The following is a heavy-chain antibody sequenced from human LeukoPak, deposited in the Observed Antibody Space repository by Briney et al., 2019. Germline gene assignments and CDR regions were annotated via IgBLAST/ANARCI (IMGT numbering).Heavy chain of an antibody. CDR3: ARDGPVAGVELDQ. V-gene: IGHV3-64*04. CDR2: ISSDGGRT. CDR1: GFTFSSFA. D-gene: IGHD6-19*01. J-gene: IGHJ4*02. Sequence: GGSLRLSCSASGFTFSSFAMFWVRQAPGKGLEYVSGISSDGGRTNYADSVKARFTISRDNSKVTLYLQMTSLRPEDTAIYYCARDGPVAGVELDQWGLGTLVTVSS.